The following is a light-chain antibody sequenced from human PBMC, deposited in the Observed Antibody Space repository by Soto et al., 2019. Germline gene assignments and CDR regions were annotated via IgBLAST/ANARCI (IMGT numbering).Light chain of an antibody. CDR1: SSEVGSYNL. Sequence: QSALTQPASVSGSPGQSITISCTGTSSEVGSYNLVSWYQQHPGKAPKLMIYEGSKRPSGVSNRFSGSKSGNTASLTISGLQAEDEADYYCCSYAGSSTFYVFGTGTKVTV. J-gene: IGLJ1*01. CDR3: CSYAGSSTFYV. V-gene: IGLV2-23*01. CDR2: EGS.